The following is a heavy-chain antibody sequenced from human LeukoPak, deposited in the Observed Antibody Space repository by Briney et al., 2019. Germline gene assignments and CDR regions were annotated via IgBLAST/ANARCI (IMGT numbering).Heavy chain of an antibody. V-gene: IGHV4-34*01. CDR3: ARGTRGYSYGNYYYYMDV. CDR1: GGSFSGYY. CDR2: INHSGST. D-gene: IGHD5-18*01. J-gene: IGHJ6*03. Sequence: SETLSLXCAVYGGSFSGYYWSWNRQPPGKGLEGIGEINHSGSTNYNPSLMSRVTISVDTSKNQFSLKLSSVTAADTAVYYCARGTRGYSYGNYYYYMDVWGKGTTVTVSS.